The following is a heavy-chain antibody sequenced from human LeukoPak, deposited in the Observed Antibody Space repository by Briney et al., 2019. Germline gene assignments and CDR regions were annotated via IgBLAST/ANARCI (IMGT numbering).Heavy chain of an antibody. D-gene: IGHD2-2*01. J-gene: IGHJ4*02. CDR2: IIPIFGTA. CDR1: GGTFSSYA. V-gene: IGHV1-69*05. Sequence: GASVKVSCKAPGGTFSSYAISWVRQAPGQGLEWMGGIIPIFGTANYAQKFQGRVTITTDESTSTAYVELSSLRSEDTAVYYCARVAKEYQLLSHFDYWGQGTLVTVSS. CDR3: ARVAKEYQLLSHFDY.